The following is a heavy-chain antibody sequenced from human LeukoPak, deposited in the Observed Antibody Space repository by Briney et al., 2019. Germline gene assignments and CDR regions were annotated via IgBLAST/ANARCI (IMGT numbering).Heavy chain of an antibody. CDR1: GFTFSSYE. J-gene: IGHJ5*01. CDR2: ISRSQTYT. Sequence: PGGSLRLSCAASGFTFSSYEMNWVRQAPGKGLEWLSSISRSQTYTYYAESIKGRFTISKDHAKNSLYLQMNSLRGEDTGVYYCARAQVGYNWFDPWGQGTLVTVSS. D-gene: IGHD1-26*01. V-gene: IGHV3-21*01. CDR3: ARAQVGYNWFDP.